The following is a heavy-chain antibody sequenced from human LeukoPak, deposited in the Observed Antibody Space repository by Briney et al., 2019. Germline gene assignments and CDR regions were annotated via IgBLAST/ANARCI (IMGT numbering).Heavy chain of an antibody. CDR3: ARLPSH. J-gene: IGHJ4*02. Sequence: SETLSLTCTVSGGSISNYDWSWIRQPPGKEPEWIGNISDRGGATYNPSLKSRVTMSVDTSKTHFSLKLNSVTAADTAVYYCARLPSHWGQGTLVTVSS. CDR1: GGSISNYD. V-gene: IGHV4-59*08. CDR2: ISDRGGA.